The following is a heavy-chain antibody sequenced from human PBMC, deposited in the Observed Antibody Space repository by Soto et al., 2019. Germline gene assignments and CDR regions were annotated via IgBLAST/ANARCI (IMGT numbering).Heavy chain of an antibody. D-gene: IGHD3-22*01. CDR2: INHSGST. V-gene: IGHV4-34*01. J-gene: IGHJ4*02. CDR3: ARGQGYYYDSSGQIDY. CDR1: GGSFSGYY. Sequence: SETLSLTCAVYGGSFSGYYWSWIRQPPGKGLEWIGEINHSGSTNYNPSLKSRVTISVDTSKNQFSLKLSSVTAADTAVYYCARGQGYYYDSSGQIDYWDQGTLVTVSS.